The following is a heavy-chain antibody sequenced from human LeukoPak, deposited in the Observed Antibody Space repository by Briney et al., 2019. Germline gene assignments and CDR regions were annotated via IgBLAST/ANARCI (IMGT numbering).Heavy chain of an antibody. CDR1: GYTFSNYY. D-gene: IGHD3-9*01. CDR3: ARDDILTGYVWGRGFDY. J-gene: IGHJ4*02. V-gene: IGHV1-2*02. Sequence: ASVKVSCKASGYTFSNYYIHWVRQAPGQGLEWMGWINPNSGGTNYAQKFQGRVTMTRDTSISTAYMELSRLRSDDTAVYYCARDDILTGYVWGRGFDYWGQGTLVTVSS. CDR2: INPNSGGT.